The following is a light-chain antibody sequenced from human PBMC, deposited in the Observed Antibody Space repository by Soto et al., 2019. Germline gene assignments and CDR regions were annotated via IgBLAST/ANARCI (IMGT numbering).Light chain of an antibody. V-gene: IGLV1-40*01. CDR1: SSNIGAGYD. CDR2: GNY. CDR3: QSYDSSLSGFVV. Sequence: QSVLTQPPSVSGAPGQRVTISCTGSSSNIGAGYDVHWYQQLPGTAPKLLIYGNYNRPSGVPDRFSGSKSGTSASLAITGLQAEDEADYYCQSYDSSLSGFVVFGGGTKLTVL. J-gene: IGLJ2*01.